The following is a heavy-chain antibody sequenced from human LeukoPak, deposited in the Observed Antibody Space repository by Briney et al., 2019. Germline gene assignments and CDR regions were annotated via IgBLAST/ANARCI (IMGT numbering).Heavy chain of an antibody. CDR3: TRQEAATATSFYGMDV. Sequence: SETLSLTCTVFGGSISGSSYYWGWIRQPPGKALEWIGSIYYSGSTYYNPSLKSRVTISADTSKNQLSLKLSSVTAADSAVYYCTRQEAATATSFYGMDVWGLGTAVTVSS. V-gene: IGHV4-39*01. J-gene: IGHJ6*02. D-gene: IGHD2-21*02. CDR2: IYYSGST. CDR1: GGSISGSSYY.